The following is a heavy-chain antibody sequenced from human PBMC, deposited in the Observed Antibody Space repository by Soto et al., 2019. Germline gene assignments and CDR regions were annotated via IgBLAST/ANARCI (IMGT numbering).Heavy chain of an antibody. CDR1: GFTFSSYW. V-gene: IGHV3-7*01. D-gene: IGHD6-19*01. CDR2: IKQDGSEK. CDR3: ARVLLSSGSPASLDY. Sequence: EVQLVESGGGLVQPGGSLRLSCAASGFTFSSYWMSWVRQAPGKGLEWVANIKQDGSEKYYVDSVKGRFTISRDNAKNSLYLQMNSLRAEDTVVYYWARVLLSSGSPASLDYWGQGTLVTVSS. J-gene: IGHJ4*02.